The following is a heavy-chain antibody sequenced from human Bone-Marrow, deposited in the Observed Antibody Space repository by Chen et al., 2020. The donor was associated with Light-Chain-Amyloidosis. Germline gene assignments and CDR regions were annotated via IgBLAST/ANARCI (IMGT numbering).Heavy chain of an antibody. V-gene: IGHV4-39*01. J-gene: IGHJ4*02. CDR2: IYYSGST. CDR3: ARWLRFDSRGYPFDY. Sequence: QLQLQESGPGLVKPSESLSLTCTVSGGSISSSGYYWAWIRQPPGNGLEWIGTIYYSGSTQYHPALESRVTMSVDTSKNQFSPKLSSVTAADTAIYYCARWLRFDSRGYPFDYWGQGTLVTVSS. D-gene: IGHD3-22*01. CDR1: GGSISSSGYY.